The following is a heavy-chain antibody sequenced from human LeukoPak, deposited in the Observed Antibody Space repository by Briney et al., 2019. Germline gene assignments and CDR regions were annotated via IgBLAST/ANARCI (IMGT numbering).Heavy chain of an antibody. V-gene: IGHV3-7*03. J-gene: IGHJ4*02. CDR1: GFTFSSFW. D-gene: IGHD6-19*01. CDR2: IKEDGSQK. Sequence: GGSLRLSCAASGFTFSSFWMTWVRQAPGKGLEWVANIKEDGSQKYYVDSVKGRFTISRDNAKNSLFLQANSLRVDDTAVYYCAKDRGWFRFDYWGQGTLVTVSS. CDR3: AKDRGWFRFDY.